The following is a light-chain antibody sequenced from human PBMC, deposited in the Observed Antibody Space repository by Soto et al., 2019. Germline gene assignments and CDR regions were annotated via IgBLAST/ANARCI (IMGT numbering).Light chain of an antibody. CDR1: QSVSSN. CDR2: GAS. Sequence: EIVMTQSPATLSVSPGERATLSCRAGQSVSSNLAWYQQKPGQAPGLLIYGASTRATGIPARFSGSGSGTEFTLTLSGLQSEDFAVYYCQQYKYWPPVTFGGGPKVEIK. CDR3: QQYKYWPPVT. V-gene: IGKV3-15*01. J-gene: IGKJ4*01.